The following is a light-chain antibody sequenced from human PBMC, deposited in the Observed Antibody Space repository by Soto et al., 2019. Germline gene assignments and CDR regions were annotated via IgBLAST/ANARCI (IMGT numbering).Light chain of an antibody. J-gene: IGKJ1*01. CDR3: HQYGRSRPT. V-gene: IGKV3-20*01. Sequence: LTPFPGTLSLCPRERATLSSRASQSVSGSDLAWYQQKPGQAPRLLISGVSNRAPGTPDRFSGSGSGTDFTLTISSLEPEDFAVFYCHQYGRSRPTFGPGTKVDSK. CDR1: QSVSGSD. CDR2: GVS.